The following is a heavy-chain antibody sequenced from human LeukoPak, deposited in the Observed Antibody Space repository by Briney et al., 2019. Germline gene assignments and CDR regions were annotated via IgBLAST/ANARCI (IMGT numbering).Heavy chain of an antibody. CDR2: ISYDGSNK. J-gene: IGHJ4*02. Sequence: GGSLRLSCAASGFTFSSYAMHWVRQAPGKGLEWVAVISYDGSNKYYADSVKGRFTISRDNSKNTLYLQMNSLRAEDTAVYYCASVLGGSMVRGPYSSNTDYWGQGTPVTVSS. CDR3: ASVLGGSMVRGPYSSNTDY. CDR1: GFTFSSYA. V-gene: IGHV3-30*04. D-gene: IGHD3-10*01.